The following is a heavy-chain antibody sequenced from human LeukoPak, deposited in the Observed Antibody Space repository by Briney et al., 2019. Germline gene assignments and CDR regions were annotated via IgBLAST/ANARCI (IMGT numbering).Heavy chain of an antibody. Sequence: ASVKVSCKASGYTSTSYGISWVRQAPGQGLEWMGWISAYNGNTNYAQKLQGRVTMTTDTSTSTAYMELRSLRSDDTAVYYCARGVVTIFGVAPNYFDYWGQGTLVTVSS. J-gene: IGHJ4*02. CDR3: ARGVVTIFGVAPNYFDY. CDR2: ISAYNGNT. V-gene: IGHV1-18*01. D-gene: IGHD3-3*01. CDR1: GYTSTSYG.